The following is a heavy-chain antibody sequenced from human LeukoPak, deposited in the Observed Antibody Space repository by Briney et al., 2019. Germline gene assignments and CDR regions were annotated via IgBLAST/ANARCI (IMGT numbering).Heavy chain of an antibody. V-gene: IGHV1-69*01. D-gene: IGHD3-10*01. CDR3: ARCAMVRGVTTDGYYFDY. Sequence: GASVKVSCKASGGTFSSYAISWVRQAPGQGLEWMGGIIPIFCTANYAQKFQGRVTITADESTSTAYMELSSLRSEDTAVYYCARCAMVRGVTTDGYYFDYWGQGTLVTVSS. J-gene: IGHJ4*02. CDR2: IIPIFCTA. CDR1: GGTFSSYA.